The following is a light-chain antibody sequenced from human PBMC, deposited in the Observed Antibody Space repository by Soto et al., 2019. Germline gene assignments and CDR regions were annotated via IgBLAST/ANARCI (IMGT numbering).Light chain of an antibody. CDR2: GAS. J-gene: IGKJ1*01. CDR3: QQYNNWPGT. V-gene: IGKV3-15*01. Sequence: EIVMTQSPATLSVSPGERATLSCRASQSVSSNLAWYQQKPGQAPRLLIYGASTRATGIPARFSGSGSGTEFKLTISSLQSEDFAFYYCQQYNNWPGTFGQGTKVEIK. CDR1: QSVSSN.